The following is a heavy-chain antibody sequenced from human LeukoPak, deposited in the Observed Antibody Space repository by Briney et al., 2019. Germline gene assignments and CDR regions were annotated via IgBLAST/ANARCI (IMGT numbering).Heavy chain of an antibody. CDR2: VSASGGST. J-gene: IGHJ4*02. CDR3: AKSLGYQGVIKF. V-gene: IGHV3-23*01. D-gene: IGHD3-10*01. Sequence: GGSLRLSCAASGFIFRNHAMIWVRQAPGQGLEWVSGVSASGGSTFNTDSVKGRFSISRDNSKNTLYLEMNSLRAEDTALYYCAKSLGYQGVIKFGGQGTLVTVSS. CDR1: GFIFRNHA.